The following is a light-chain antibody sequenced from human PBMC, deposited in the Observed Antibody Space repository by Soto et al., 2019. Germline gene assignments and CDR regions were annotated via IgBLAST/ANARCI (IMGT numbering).Light chain of an antibody. CDR3: QQCNNWPYT. CDR1: QSVSSS. CDR2: ATS. V-gene: IGKV3-15*01. Sequence: EIVMTQSPATLSVSPGERATLSCRASQSVSSSRLVWYQQKPGQAPRLVIYATSTRATGIPARFSGSGSGTEFTLTISSLQPEDFAVYYCQQCNNWPYTFGQGNQLEIK. J-gene: IGKJ2*01.